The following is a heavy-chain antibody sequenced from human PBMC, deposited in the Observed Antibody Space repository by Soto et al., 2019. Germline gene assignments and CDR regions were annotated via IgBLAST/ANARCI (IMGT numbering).Heavy chain of an antibody. D-gene: IGHD3-3*01. CDR1: GGSILSSNHY. Sequence: LDLTCTVSGGSILSSNHYWAWIRQPPGEGLAWIGSMYHSGNTYYNPSLNSRVTISVDTSKNQFSLKLSSVTAADTALYFCASHYFDRGTGHYTGVFYSDCWGQGVLVTVAS. V-gene: IGHV4-39*01. CDR3: ASHYFDRGTGHYTGVFYSDC. CDR2: MYHSGNT. J-gene: IGHJ4*02.